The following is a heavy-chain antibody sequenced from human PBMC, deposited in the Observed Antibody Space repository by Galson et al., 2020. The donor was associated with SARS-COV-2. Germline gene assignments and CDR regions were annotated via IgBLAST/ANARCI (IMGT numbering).Heavy chain of an antibody. CDR2: INHSGST. V-gene: IGHV4-34*01. CDR1: GGSFSGYY. D-gene: IGHD3-10*01. J-gene: IGHJ5*02. Sequence: SETLSLTCAVYGGSFSGYYWSWIRQPPGKGLEWIGEINHSGSTNYNPSLKSRVTISVDTSKNQFSLKLSSVTAADTAVYYCARGGRFTYYYGSGSRIGDWFDPWGQGTLVTVSS. CDR3: ARGGRFTYYYGSGSRIGDWFDP.